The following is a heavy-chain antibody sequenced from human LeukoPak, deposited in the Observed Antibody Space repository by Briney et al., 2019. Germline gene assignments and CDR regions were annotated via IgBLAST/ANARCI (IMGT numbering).Heavy chain of an antibody. CDR1: GYSISTRDW. J-gene: IGHJ6*02. V-gene: IGHV4-28*03. D-gene: IGHD3-16*01. CDR2: IDYTGST. Sequence: SDTLSLTCVVSGYSISTRDWWGWIRQPPGTGLEWIGYIDYTGSTHYNPSLKSRVTISVDTSKNQFSLKLSSVTAADTAVYYCARDPGGGMDVWGQGTTVTVSS. CDR3: ARDPGGGMDV.